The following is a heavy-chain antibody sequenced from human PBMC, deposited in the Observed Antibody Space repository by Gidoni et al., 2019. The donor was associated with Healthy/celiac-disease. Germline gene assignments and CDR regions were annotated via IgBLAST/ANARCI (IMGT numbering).Heavy chain of an antibody. J-gene: IGHJ3*02. V-gene: IGHV3-23*01. CDR2: ISGRGGST. CDR1: GFTFSSYA. D-gene: IGHD1-20*01. Sequence: EVQLLESGGGLVQPGGSLRLPCAASGFTFSSYAMSWVRQAPGKGMGWVSAISGRGGSTYYADSVKGRFTISRDNSKNTLYLQMNSLRAEDTAVYYCAKGANWNHPNDAFDIWGQGTMVTVSS. CDR3: AKGANWNHPNDAFDI.